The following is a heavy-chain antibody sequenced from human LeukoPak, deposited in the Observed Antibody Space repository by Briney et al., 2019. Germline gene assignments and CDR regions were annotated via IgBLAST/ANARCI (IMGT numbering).Heavy chain of an antibody. CDR1: GGSISSGGYY. J-gene: IGHJ4*02. V-gene: IGHV4-31*03. CDR2: IYYSGST. D-gene: IGHD4-17*01. Sequence: PSETLSLTCTVSGGSISSGGYYWSWIRQHSGKGLEWIGYIYYSGSTYYNPSLKSRVTISVDTSKNQFSLKLSSVTAADTAVYYCARDVEDYGDYVLDYWGQGTLVTVSS. CDR3: ARDVEDYGDYVLDY.